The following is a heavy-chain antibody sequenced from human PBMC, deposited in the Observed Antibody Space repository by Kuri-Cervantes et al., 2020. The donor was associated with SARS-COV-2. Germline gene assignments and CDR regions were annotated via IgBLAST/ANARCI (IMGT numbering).Heavy chain of an antibody. CDR2: IYYRGST. CDR1: GGSISSYY. CDR3: ARVVPAQGGSGAFDI. D-gene: IGHD2-2*01. V-gene: IGHV4-59*12. J-gene: IGHJ3*02. Sequence: GSLRLSCTVSGGSISSYYWSWIRQPPGKGLEWIGNIYYRGSTNYNPALKSRVTISVDTSKNQFSLKLSSVTAADTAVYYCARVVPAQGGSGAFDIWGQGTMVTVSS.